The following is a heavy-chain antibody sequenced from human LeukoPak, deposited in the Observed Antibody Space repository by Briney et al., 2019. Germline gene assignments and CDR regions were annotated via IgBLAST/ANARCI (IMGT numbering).Heavy chain of an antibody. J-gene: IGHJ4*02. V-gene: IGHV1-18*01. CDR1: GYTFTSYG. CDR2: ISAYNGNT. D-gene: IGHD3-10*01. CDR3: ARDTDTGNYYGSGSYYSPPGY. Sequence: ASVKVSCKASGYTFTSYGIIWVRQAHGQGLEWIGWISAYNGNTNYAQKFQGRVTMTTDTFTSIAYMELRSLRSDDTAMYHCARDTDTGNYYGSGSYYSPPGYWGQGTLVTVSS.